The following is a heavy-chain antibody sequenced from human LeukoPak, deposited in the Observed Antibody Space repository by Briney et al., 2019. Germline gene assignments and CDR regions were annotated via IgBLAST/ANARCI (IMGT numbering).Heavy chain of an antibody. CDR3: ASSITSMIYSY. CDR1: GGSISSYY. J-gene: IGHJ4*02. D-gene: IGHD3-22*01. CDR2: IYYSGST. Sequence: SETLSLTCTVSGGSISSYYWSWIRQPPGKGLEWIGYIYYSGSTNYNPSLKSRVTISVDTSKNQFSLKLSSVTAADTAVYYCASSITSMIYSYWGQGTLVTVSS. V-gene: IGHV4-59*12.